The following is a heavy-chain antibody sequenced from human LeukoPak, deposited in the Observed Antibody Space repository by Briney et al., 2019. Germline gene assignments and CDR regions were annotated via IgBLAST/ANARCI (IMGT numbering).Heavy chain of an antibody. CDR1: GGSISSHY. CDR3: ARRHLSGYYFDY. D-gene: IGHD3-10*01. CDR2: IYYSGST. Sequence: SETLSLTCTVSGGSISSHYWSWIRQPPGKALEWIGYIYYSGSTNYDPSLKSRVTISVDTSKNQFSLKLSSVTAADTAVYYCARRHLSGYYFDYWGQGTLVTVSS. V-gene: IGHV4-59*08. J-gene: IGHJ4*02.